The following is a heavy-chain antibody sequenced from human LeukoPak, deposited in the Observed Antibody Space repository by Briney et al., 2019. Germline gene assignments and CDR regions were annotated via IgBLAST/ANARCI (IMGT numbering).Heavy chain of an antibody. Sequence: GGSLRLSCAASGFTFSDHFMDWVRQAPGKGLEWVAVISYDGSNKYYADSVKGRFTISRDNSKNTLYLQMNSLRAEDTAVYYCAREEVDGSSAFWGQGTLVTVSS. CDR1: GFTFSDHF. CDR3: AREEVDGSSAF. D-gene: IGHD3-10*01. V-gene: IGHV3-30*03. J-gene: IGHJ4*02. CDR2: ISYDGSNK.